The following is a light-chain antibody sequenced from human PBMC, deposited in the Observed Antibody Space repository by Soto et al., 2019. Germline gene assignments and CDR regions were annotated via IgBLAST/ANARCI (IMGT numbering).Light chain of an antibody. CDR2: DVS. CDR3: SSYRRSSSSYV. J-gene: IGLJ1*01. Sequence: QSALTQPASVSGSPGQSITISCTGTSSDVGGYDYVSWYQQHPGKAPKILIYDVSNRPSGVSNRFSGSKSGNTASLTISGLQAEDEADYYCSSYRRSSSSYVFGTGTKVT. CDR1: SSDVGGYDY. V-gene: IGLV2-14*01.